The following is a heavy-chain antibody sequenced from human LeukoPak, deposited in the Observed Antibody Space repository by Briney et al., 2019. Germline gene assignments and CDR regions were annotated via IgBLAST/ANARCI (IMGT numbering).Heavy chain of an antibody. V-gene: IGHV3-33*08. J-gene: IGHJ4*02. D-gene: IGHD3-10*01. CDR1: GFTFSRYS. CDR2: IWYDGSNK. CDR3: ARDRYAYYGSGSPVDY. Sequence: GGSLRLSCAASGFTFSRYSMNWVRQAPGKGLEWVAVIWYDGSNKYYADSVKGRFTISRDNSKNTLYLQMNSLRAEDTAVYYCARDRYAYYGSGSPVDYWGQGTLVTVSS.